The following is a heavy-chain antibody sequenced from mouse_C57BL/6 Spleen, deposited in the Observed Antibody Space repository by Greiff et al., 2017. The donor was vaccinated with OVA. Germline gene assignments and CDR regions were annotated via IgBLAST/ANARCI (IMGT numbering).Heavy chain of an antibody. CDR3: ARGGPYGGYFDY. J-gene: IGHJ2*01. Sequence: VKLQQPGAELVKPGASVKLSCKASGYTFTSYWMHWVKQRPGQGLEWIGMIHPNSGSTNYNEKFKSKATLTVDKSSSTAYMQLSSLTSEDSAVYYCARGGPYGGYFDYWGQGTTLTVSS. CDR1: GYTFTSYW. D-gene: IGHD1-1*02. V-gene: IGHV1-64*01. CDR2: IHPNSGST.